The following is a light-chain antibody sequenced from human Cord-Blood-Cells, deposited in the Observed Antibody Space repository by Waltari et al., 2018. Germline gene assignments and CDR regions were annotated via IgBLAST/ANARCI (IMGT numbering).Light chain of an antibody. CDR2: DAS. CDR3: QQYDNLPPQFT. Sequence: DIQMTQSPSSLSACVGDRVTITCQASQDISNYLNWYQQKPGKAPKLLIYDASNLETGVPSRFSGSGSGTDFTFTISSLQPEDIATYYCQQYDNLPPQFTFGPGTKVDIK. V-gene: IGKV1-33*01. J-gene: IGKJ3*01. CDR1: QDISNY.